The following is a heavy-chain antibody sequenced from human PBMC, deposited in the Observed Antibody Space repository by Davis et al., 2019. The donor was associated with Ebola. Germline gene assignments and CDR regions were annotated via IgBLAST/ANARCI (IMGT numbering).Heavy chain of an antibody. Sequence: AASVKVSCKASGYTFTSYYMHWVRQAPGQGLVWLGIINPSGGRTSYAQKFQGRVTMTRDTSTSTVYMELSSLRSEDTAVYYCAREVVVVVAATPGGYYYYGMDVWGQGTTVTVSS. CDR3: AREVVVVVAATPGGYYYYGMDV. CDR2: INPSGGRT. CDR1: GYTFTSYY. V-gene: IGHV1-46*01. D-gene: IGHD2-15*01. J-gene: IGHJ6*02.